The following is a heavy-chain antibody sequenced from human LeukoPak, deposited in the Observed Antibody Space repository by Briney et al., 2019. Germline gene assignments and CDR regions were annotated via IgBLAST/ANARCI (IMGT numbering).Heavy chain of an antibody. Sequence: GGSLRLSCATSGFTFSRYGMHWVRQPPGKGLEWVAFIRYDGNNEDYADSVKGRFSISRDNSKNTLYLQMNSLRVEDTAIYYCAKYSGDYFGDYWGQGNLVTVSS. CDR2: IRYDGNNE. CDR3: AKYSGDYFGDY. D-gene: IGHD1-26*01. J-gene: IGHJ4*02. CDR1: GFTFSRYG. V-gene: IGHV3-30*02.